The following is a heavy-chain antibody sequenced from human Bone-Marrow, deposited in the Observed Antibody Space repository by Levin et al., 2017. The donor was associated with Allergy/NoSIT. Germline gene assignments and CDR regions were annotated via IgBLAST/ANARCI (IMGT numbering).Heavy chain of an antibody. CDR1: GFTFSSYD. D-gene: IGHD6-6*01. CDR3: VRGRFYSSSSDWFDP. V-gene: IGHV3-13*01. Sequence: GGSLRLSCAASGFTFSSYDMHWVRQATGKGLEWVSAIGTSGDTYYAGSVKGRFTVSRENARNSLYLQMNNLRVGDTAIYYCVRGRFYSSSSDWFDPWGQGTLVAVSS. CDR2: IGTSGDT. J-gene: IGHJ5*02.